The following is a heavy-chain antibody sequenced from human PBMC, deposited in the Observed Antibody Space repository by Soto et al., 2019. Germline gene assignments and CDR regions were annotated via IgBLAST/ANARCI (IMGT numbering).Heavy chain of an antibody. V-gene: IGHV5-10-1*01. CDR1: GYSFTSYW. CDR2: IDPSDSYT. Sequence: PGESLKISCKGSGYSFTSYWISWVRQMPGKGLEWMGRIDPSDSYTNYSPSFQGHVTISADKFISTAYLQWSSLKASDTAMYYCARHQEWELLPFDPWGQGTLVTVSS. J-gene: IGHJ5*02. CDR3: ARHQEWELLPFDP. D-gene: IGHD1-26*01.